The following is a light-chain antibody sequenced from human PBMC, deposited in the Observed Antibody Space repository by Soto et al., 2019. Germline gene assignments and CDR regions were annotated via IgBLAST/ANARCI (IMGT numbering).Light chain of an antibody. CDR2: AAS. CDR3: QQSYSTPRT. J-gene: IGKJ1*01. Sequence: DIQMTQSPSSLSASVGDRVTISCRASQTISSYLNWYQQIPGKAPKLLIYAASSLQSGVPSRFSGSGSGTDFTLTISSLQPEDFATYYCQQSYSTPRTFDQGTKVDIK. V-gene: IGKV1-39*01. CDR1: QTISSY.